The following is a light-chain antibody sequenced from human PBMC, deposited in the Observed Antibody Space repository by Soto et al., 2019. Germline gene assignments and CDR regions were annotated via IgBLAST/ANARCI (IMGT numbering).Light chain of an antibody. V-gene: IGKV3-15*01. CDR2: GAS. CDR3: QPYNNWPLT. J-gene: IGKJ4*01. Sequence: EIVMTQSPATLSLSPGERATLSCRASESVSTNLAWYQQKAGQAPRLLIYGASTRATGIPARFSGSGSGTEFTLTISSLQSEDFAVYYCQPYNNWPLTFGGGTKVESK. CDR1: ESVSTN.